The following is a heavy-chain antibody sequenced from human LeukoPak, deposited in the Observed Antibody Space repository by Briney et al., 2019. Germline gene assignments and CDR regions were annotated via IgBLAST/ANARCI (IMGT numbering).Heavy chain of an antibody. D-gene: IGHD3-22*01. CDR1: GFIFSSYS. V-gene: IGHV3-48*01. J-gene: IGHJ4*02. CDR2: ISSSSSTI. CDR3: ARDTSSTYYPYYFDY. Sequence: GGSLRLSCAASGFIFSSYSMNWVSQAPGKGLEWLSYISSSSSTIYYADSVKGRFTISRDNAKNSLYLQMNSLRAEDTAVYYCARDTSSTYYPYYFDYWGQGTLVTVSS.